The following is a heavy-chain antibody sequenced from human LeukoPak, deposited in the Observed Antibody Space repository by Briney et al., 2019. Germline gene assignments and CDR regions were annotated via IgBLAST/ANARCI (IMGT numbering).Heavy chain of an antibody. CDR2: IYYSGST. D-gene: IGHD3-9*01. CDR1: GGSISSSSYY. CDR3: ARSSRYFDWLPFDY. Sequence: PSETLSLTCTVSGGSISSSSYYWGWLRQPPGKGLEWIGSIYYSGSTYYNPSLKSRVTISVDTSKNQFSLKLSSVTPADTAVYYCARSSRYFDWLPFDYWGQGTLGTVSS. V-gene: IGHV4-39*07. J-gene: IGHJ4*02.